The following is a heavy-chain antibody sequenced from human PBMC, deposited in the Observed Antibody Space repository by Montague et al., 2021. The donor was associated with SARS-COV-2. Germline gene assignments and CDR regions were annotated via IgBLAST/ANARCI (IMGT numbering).Heavy chain of an antibody. CDR1: SGSISSHY. V-gene: IGHV4-59*11. CDR2: VNYGGST. J-gene: IGHJ5*02. Sequence: SETLSLTCTVSSGSISSHYWSWIRQPPGKGLEWIGYVNYGGSTNYNPSLKSRVSISLDTSKNQFSLRLKSVTAADTAVYYCARAGTTGIDWFDPWGQGTLVIVSS. D-gene: IGHD4-11*01. CDR3: ARAGTTGIDWFDP.